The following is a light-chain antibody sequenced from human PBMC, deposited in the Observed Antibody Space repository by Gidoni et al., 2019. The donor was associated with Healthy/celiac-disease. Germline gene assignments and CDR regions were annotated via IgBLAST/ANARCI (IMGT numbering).Light chain of an antibody. J-gene: IGKJ3*01. Sequence: DIPLTQSPSFRSASVGDRVTITCRASQGISSYLAWYQQKPGKAPKLLIYAASTLPGGVPSRFSGSGSGTEFTLTISSLQPEDFATYSCQQLSSSPLTFXPXTKVDIK. CDR3: QQLSSSPLT. CDR2: AAS. V-gene: IGKV1-9*01. CDR1: QGISSY.